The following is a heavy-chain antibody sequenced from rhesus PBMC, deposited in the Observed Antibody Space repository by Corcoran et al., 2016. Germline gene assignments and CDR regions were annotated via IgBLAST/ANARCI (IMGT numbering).Heavy chain of an antibody. CDR2: ITNNGGST. CDR3: TKVGDY. V-gene: IGHV3S5*01. CDR1: GFPFSNFG. J-gene: IGHJ4*01. Sequence: EGQLVETGGGLVQPGGSLRLSCDASGFPFSNFGMTWVRQAPGEGLEWVATITNNGGSTYYAGSVKGRFTISRDNSKNTLSLEMNSLRPEDTAVYYCTKVGDYWGQGLLVTVSS.